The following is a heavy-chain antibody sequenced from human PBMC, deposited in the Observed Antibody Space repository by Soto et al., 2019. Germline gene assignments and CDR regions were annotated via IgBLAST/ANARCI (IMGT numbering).Heavy chain of an antibody. J-gene: IGHJ4*02. V-gene: IGHV4-39*01. Sequence: SETLSLTCTVSGGSISSSSYYWGWIRQPPGKGLEWIGSIYYSGSTYYNPSLKSRVTISVDTSKNQFSLKLNSVTAADTAVYYCARYANRGILTGYFPDYWGQGTLVTVSS. D-gene: IGHD3-9*01. CDR1: GGSISSSSYY. CDR2: IYYSGST. CDR3: ARYANRGILTGYFPDY.